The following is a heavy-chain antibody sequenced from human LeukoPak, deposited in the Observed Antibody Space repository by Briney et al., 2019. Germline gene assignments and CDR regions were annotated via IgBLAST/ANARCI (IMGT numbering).Heavy chain of an antibody. CDR3: AKGGTSVTRYVDY. J-gene: IGHJ4*02. CDR2: LSYDGTNT. D-gene: IGHD4-17*01. V-gene: IGHV3-30*18. CDR1: GFTFSSYS. Sequence: GRSLRLSCVASGFTFSSYSMQWVRQTPGKGLEWVGILSYDGTNTYYGKSVKGRFTISRDNSQNTVYLQMNSLRAEDTAVYYCAKGGTSVTRYVDYWGQGTLVTVSS.